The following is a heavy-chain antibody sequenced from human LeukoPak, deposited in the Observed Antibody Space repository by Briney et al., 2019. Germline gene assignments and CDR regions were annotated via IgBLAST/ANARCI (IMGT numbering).Heavy chain of an antibody. CDR1: GYTFTGYY. D-gene: IGHD6-19*01. V-gene: IGHV1-2*02. CDR3: ARARIVAVAGTAFDY. Sequence: ASVKVSCKASGYTFTGYYMHWVRQAPGQGLEWMGWINPNSGGTNYAQKFQSRVTMTRDTSISTAYMELSRLRSDDTAVYYCARARIVAVAGTAFDYWGQGTLVTVSS. CDR2: INPNSGGT. J-gene: IGHJ4*02.